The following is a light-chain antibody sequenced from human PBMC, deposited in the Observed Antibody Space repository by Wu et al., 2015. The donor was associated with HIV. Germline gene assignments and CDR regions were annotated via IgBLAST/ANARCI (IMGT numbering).Light chain of an antibody. V-gene: IGKV3-20*01. Sequence: EIVLTQSPGTLSLSPGERATLSCRASQSVSSSYLAWYQQKPGQAPRLLIYGASSRATGIPDRFSGSGSGTDFTLTISRLEPEDFAVYYCQQYGSSPYSFGQGPNWRS. CDR2: GAS. J-gene: IGKJ2*03. CDR3: QQYGSSPYS. CDR1: QSVSSSY.